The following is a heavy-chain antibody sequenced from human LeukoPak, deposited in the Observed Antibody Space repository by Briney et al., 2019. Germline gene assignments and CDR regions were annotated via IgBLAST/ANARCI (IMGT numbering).Heavy chain of an antibody. CDR1: GRFISIYY. Sequence: SDTLSLTCTVSGRFISIYYWSWIPQPPGKAREWIGYIYYSGNTNYTAALKRRVPISVDLSKNQFSLKVNSVTAADTAVYYCARRYDFWSGYADYYYYMDVWGKGTTVTVSS. CDR3: ARRYDFWSGYADYYYYMDV. J-gene: IGHJ6*03. CDR2: IYYSGNT. V-gene: IGHV4-59*07. D-gene: IGHD3-3*01.